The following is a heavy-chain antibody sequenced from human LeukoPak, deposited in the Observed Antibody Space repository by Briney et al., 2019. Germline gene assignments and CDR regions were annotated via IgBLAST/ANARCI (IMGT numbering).Heavy chain of an antibody. Sequence: SETLSLTCAVYGGSFSGYYWSWIRQPPGKGLEWIGEINHSGSTYYNPSLKSRVTISVDTSKNQFSLKLSSVTAADTAVYYCASVAQGLYYYMDVWGKGTTVTVSS. CDR3: ASVAQGLYYYMDV. CDR1: GGSFSGYY. D-gene: IGHD6-25*01. J-gene: IGHJ6*03. CDR2: INHSGST. V-gene: IGHV4-34*01.